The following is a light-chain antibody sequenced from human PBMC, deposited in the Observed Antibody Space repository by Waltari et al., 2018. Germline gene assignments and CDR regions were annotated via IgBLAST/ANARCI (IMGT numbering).Light chain of an antibody. V-gene: IGLV3-21*02. CDR2: DDL. CDR3: QVWDGITDHWV. J-gene: IGLJ3*02. CDR1: TLAGKT. Sequence: SYVLTQPPSVSFAPGETATAPRGGDTLAGKTAPWLPSKPGQAPALVLYDDLDRPSGIPERFSGSNSGNTATLTISRVEGGDEADYYCQVWDGITDHWVFGGGTKLSVL.